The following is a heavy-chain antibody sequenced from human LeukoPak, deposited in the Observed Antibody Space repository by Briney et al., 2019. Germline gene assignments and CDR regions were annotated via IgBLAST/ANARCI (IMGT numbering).Heavy chain of an antibody. D-gene: IGHD2-2*01. CDR2: IIPIFGTA. Sequence: GASVKVSCKASGGTFSSYAISWVRRAPGQGLEWMGGIIPIFGTANYAQKFQGRVTITADKPTSTAYMELSSLRSEDTAVYYCARENGYCSSTSCQNWFDPWGQGTLVTVSS. CDR3: ARENGYCSSTSCQNWFDP. V-gene: IGHV1-69*06. J-gene: IGHJ5*02. CDR1: GGTFSSYA.